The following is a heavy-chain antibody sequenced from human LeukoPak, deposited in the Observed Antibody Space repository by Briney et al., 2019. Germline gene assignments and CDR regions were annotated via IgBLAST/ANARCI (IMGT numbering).Heavy chain of an antibody. CDR3: ARDWFHAIDY. CDR1: GFTFSSYE. V-gene: IGHV3-48*03. CDR2: ISSSGSTI. D-gene: IGHD2/OR15-2a*01. Sequence: GGSLRLSCAASGFTFSSYEMNWVRQAPGKGLEWVSYISSSGSTIYYADSVKGRFTISRDNAKNTLYLQMNSLRAEDTAVYYCARDWFHAIDYWGQGTLVTVSS. J-gene: IGHJ4*02.